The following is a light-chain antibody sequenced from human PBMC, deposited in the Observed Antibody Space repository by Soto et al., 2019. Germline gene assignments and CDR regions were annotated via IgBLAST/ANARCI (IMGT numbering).Light chain of an antibody. CDR2: GAS. Sequence: ETVMTQSPATLSVSPGEGATLSCRARLSVKSNLAWYQQKPGQAPRLLIYGASTRASGVPARFSGSGSGTEFTLTISSQQSDDFAVYHCQQYNNWPPITFGQGTRLETK. CDR3: QQYNNWPPIT. CDR1: LSVKSN. V-gene: IGKV3-15*01. J-gene: IGKJ5*01.